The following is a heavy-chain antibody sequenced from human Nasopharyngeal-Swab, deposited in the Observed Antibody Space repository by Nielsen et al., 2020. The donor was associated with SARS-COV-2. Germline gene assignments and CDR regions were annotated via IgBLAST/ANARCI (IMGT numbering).Heavy chain of an antibody. Sequence: SETLSLTCTISGGSISGSSYYWGWIRQPPGKGLEWIGSIYYSGSTYYNPSLKSRVTISVDTSKNQFSLKLSSVTAADTAVYYCARDGVYSYGYQGRRDWFDPWGQGTLVTVSS. CDR1: GGSISGSSYY. CDR3: ARDGVYSYGYQGRRDWFDP. J-gene: IGHJ5*02. V-gene: IGHV4-39*07. D-gene: IGHD5-18*01. CDR2: IYYSGST.